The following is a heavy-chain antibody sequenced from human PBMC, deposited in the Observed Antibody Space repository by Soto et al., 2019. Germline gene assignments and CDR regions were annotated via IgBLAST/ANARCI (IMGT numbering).Heavy chain of an antibody. J-gene: IGHJ5*02. CDR1: GGSIYAYS. CDR3: ARVDRNLFYP. Sequence: SLSLPRTVSGGSIYAYSWSWIRQLPGKGLEWLGYIYYSGNSIYNPSLKSRVTISVDMSKNQFSLKLSSVTAADTAVYYCARVDRNLFYPW. CDR2: IYYSGNS. V-gene: IGHV4-59*13. D-gene: IGHD3-22*01.